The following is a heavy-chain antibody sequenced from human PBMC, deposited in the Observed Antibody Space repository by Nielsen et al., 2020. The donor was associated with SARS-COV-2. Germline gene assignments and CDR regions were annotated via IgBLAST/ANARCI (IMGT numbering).Heavy chain of an antibody. V-gene: IGHV4-31*03. CDR2: IHYTGSA. J-gene: IGHJ6*02. CDR1: GDSIRNSRYY. CDR3: VRDTLAHGLDV. Sequence: SETLSLTCSVYGDSIRNSRYYWKWVRQPPGRGPEWIGNIHYTGSANYSPSLKSRLSMSLEASRNQFSLSVKSMTAADSAEYYCVRDTLAHGLDVWGQGITVTVSS.